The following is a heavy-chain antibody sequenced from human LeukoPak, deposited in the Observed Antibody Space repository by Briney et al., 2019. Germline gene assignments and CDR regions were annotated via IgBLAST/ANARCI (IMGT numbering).Heavy chain of an antibody. CDR1: LGPFIIYA. D-gene: IGHD6-13*01. J-gene: IGHJ5*02. V-gene: IGHV1-69*13. CDR3: ARGGWSGDSSSWFPSWFDP. CDR2: IIPIFVTA. Sequence: SVRLSSTPSLGPFIIYAISWVRQAPGQGPEWMAGIIPIFVTANYAQKVQGRVTITADESTSTAYMELSSLRSEDTAVYYCARGGWSGDSSSWFPSWFDPWGQGTLVTVSS.